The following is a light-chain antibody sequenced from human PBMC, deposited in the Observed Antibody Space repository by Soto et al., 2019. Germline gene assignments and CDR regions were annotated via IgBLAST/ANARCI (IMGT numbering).Light chain of an antibody. CDR1: QSVSSN. CDR2: VAS. Sequence: EVVMTQSPATVSVSPGERATLSCRASQSVSSNLAWYQQKSGQAPRLLIYVASARATGIPARFSGSGSGTEVTLTISSLQSEDSAVYYCQQYSALWTFGQGNKVDIQ. CDR3: QQYSALWT. J-gene: IGKJ1*01. V-gene: IGKV3-15*01.